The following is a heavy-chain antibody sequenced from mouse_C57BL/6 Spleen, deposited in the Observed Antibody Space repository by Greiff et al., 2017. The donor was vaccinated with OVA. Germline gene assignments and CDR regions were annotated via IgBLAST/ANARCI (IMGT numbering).Heavy chain of an antibody. CDR1: GYAFSRSW. J-gene: IGHJ3*01. D-gene: IGHD1-1*01. CDR2: IYPGDGDT. CDR3: ATPYGSSRSD. Sequence: VQLQQSGPELVKPGASVKISCKASGYAFSRSWMNWVKQRPGQGLEWIGRIYPGDGDTNYNGKFKGKATLTADKASSTAYMQLSSLTSEDSAVYFCATPYGSSRSDWGQGTLVTGSA. V-gene: IGHV1-82*01.